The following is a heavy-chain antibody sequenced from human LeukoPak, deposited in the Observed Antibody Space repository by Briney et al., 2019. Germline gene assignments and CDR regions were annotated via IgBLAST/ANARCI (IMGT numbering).Heavy chain of an antibody. Sequence: GGSLRLSCAASGFTFDDYGMSWVRQAPGKGLEWVSGINWNGGSTGYADSVKGRFTISRDNAKNSLYLQMNSLRAEDTAVYYCARDKEAYHDFWSGYSSYYYMDVWGKGTTVTVSS. D-gene: IGHD3-3*01. V-gene: IGHV3-20*04. CDR1: GFTFDDYG. CDR3: ARDKEAYHDFWSGYSSYYYMDV. CDR2: INWNGGST. J-gene: IGHJ6*03.